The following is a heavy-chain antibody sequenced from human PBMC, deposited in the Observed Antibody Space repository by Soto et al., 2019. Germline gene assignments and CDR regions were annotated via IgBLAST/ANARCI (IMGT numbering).Heavy chain of an antibody. CDR3: ARGKGVYYYDSSGYPFDY. CDR1: GGTFSSYA. J-gene: IGHJ4*02. D-gene: IGHD3-22*01. V-gene: IGHV1-69*01. Sequence: QVQLVQSGAEVKKPGSSVKVSCKASGGTFSSYAISWVRQAPGQGLEWMGGIIPIFGTANYAQKFQGRVTITADESTSTAYMELSSLRSEDTAVYYCARGKGVYYYDSSGYPFDYWGQGTLVTVSS. CDR2: IIPIFGTA.